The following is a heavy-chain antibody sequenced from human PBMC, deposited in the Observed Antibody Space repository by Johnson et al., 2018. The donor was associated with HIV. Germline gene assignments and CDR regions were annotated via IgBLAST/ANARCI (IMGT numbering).Heavy chain of an antibody. J-gene: IGHJ3*02. D-gene: IGHD3-22*01. CDR1: GFRFSDFY. V-gene: IGHV3-11*04. CDR3: ARDPTQYSSGI. CDR2: ISSSGSTI. Sequence: QVQLVESGGGLVKTGGSLRLSCAASGFRFSDFYMSWIRQPPGKGLEWVSYISSSGSTIKYEDSVKGRFTVSRDNAKNSLDLQMNSLRAEDTAVYYCARDPTQYSSGIWGQGTMVTVTS.